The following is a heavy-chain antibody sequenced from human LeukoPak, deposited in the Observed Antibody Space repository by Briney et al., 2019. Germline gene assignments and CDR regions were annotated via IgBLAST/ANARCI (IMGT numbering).Heavy chain of an antibody. CDR3: ARDRGDGSGSWLFDY. V-gene: IGHV3-33*01. CDR1: GFTFSSYG. J-gene: IGHJ4*02. D-gene: IGHD3-10*01. CDR2: IWYDGSNK. Sequence: GGSLRLSCAASGFTFSSYGMHWVRQAPGKGLEWVAVIWYDGSNKYYADSVKGRFTTSRDNSKNTLYLQMNSLRAEDTAVYYCARDRGDGSGSWLFDYWGQGTLVTVSS.